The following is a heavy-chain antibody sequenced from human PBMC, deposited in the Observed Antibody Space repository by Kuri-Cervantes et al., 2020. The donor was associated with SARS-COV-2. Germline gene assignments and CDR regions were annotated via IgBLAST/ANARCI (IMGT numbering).Heavy chain of an antibody. CDR2: ISYSGTT. D-gene: IGHD5-12*01. Sequence: ESLKISCTVSGASISSSNYYWGWIRQPPGKGLEWIGSISYSGTTSHNPSLKSRVTISLDTSKNQFSLRLTSVTAADSAVYCCARHLGGYGYRGFDFWGQGTLVTVSS. CDR3: ARHLGGYGYRGFDF. CDR1: GASISSSNYY. J-gene: IGHJ4*02. V-gene: IGHV4-39*01.